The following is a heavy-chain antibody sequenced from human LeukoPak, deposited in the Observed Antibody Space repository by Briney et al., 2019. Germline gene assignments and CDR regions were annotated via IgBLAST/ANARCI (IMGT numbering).Heavy chain of an antibody. CDR1: GFIFRSHE. Sequence: LPGGSLRLSCAASGFIFRSHEMNWVRQAPGKGLEWVSHISSRGTIMHYADSVKGRFTISRDNAKNSLYLQMTSLRAEDTAIYYCARVLHYYDVDIGHWGQGTLVTVSS. CDR2: ISSRGTIM. D-gene: IGHD3-16*01. V-gene: IGHV3-48*03. J-gene: IGHJ4*02. CDR3: ARVLHYYDVDIGH.